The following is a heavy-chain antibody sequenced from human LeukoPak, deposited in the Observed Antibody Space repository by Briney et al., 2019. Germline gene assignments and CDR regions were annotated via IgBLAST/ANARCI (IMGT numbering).Heavy chain of an antibody. CDR1: GFTFSSYA. CDR3: ASGSTSCPKYD. D-gene: IGHD2-2*01. CDR2: ISYDGSNK. Sequence: PGGSLRLSCAASGFTFSSYAMHWVRQAPGKGLEWVAVISYDGSNKYYADSVKGRFTISRDNSKHTLYLQMNSLRAEDTAVYYCASGSTSCPKYDWGQGTLVTVSS. V-gene: IGHV3-30-3*01. J-gene: IGHJ4*02.